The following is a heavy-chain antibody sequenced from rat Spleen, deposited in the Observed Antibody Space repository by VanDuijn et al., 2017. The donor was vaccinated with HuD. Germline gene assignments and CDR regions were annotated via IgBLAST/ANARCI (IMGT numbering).Heavy chain of an antibody. CDR2: ISYSGSST. V-gene: IGHV5-22*01. CDR1: GFTFSDYY. J-gene: IGHJ3*01. Sequence: EVQLVESGGGLVQPGRSLKLSCAASGFTFSDYYMAWVRQAPKKGLEWVASISYSGSSTHYGDSVKGRFTISRDDAKSTLYLQMNSLRSEDTATYYCARSFYSNYPYSYYFAYWGQGSLVTVSS. D-gene: IGHD1-2*01. CDR3: ARSFYSNYPYSYYFAY.